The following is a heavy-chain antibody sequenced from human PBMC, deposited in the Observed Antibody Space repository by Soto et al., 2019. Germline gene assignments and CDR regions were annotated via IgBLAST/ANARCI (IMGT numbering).Heavy chain of an antibody. V-gene: IGHV4-34*01. CDR3: ARGHCIAAAGTCYYGMDV. J-gene: IGHJ6*04. Sequence: SETLSLTCAVYGGSFSGYYWSWIRQPPGKGLEWIGEINHSGSTNYNPSLKSRVTISVDTSKNQFSLKLSSVTAADTAVYYCARGHCIAAAGTCYYGMDVWGKGTTVTVSS. D-gene: IGHD6-13*01. CDR2: INHSGST. CDR1: GGSFSGYY.